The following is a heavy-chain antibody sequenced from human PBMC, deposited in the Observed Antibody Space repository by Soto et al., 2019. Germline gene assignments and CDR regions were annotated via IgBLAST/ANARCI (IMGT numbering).Heavy chain of an antibody. Sequence: GGSLRLSCAASGFTFSSYAMHWVRQAPGKGLEWVAVISYDGSNKYYADSVKGRFTISRDNSKNTLYLQMNSLRAEDTAVYYCARDPRGETGDVAHAFDIWGRGTMVTVSS. V-gene: IGHV3-30*04. CDR1: GFTFSSYA. J-gene: IGHJ3*02. CDR3: ARDPRGETGDVAHAFDI. D-gene: IGHD7-27*01. CDR2: ISYDGSNK.